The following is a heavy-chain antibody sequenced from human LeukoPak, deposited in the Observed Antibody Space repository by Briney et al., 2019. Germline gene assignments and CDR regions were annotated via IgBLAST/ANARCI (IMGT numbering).Heavy chain of an antibody. J-gene: IGHJ4*02. V-gene: IGHV3-30*04. CDR1: GLTFSSYA. CDR2: ISYDGSNK. D-gene: IGHD1-7*01. Sequence: GGSLRLSCAASGLTFSSYAMHWVRQAPGKGLEWVAVISYDGSNKYYADSVKGRFTISRDNSKNTLYLQMNSLRAEDTAVYYCAREGYNWNSTDYWGQGTLVTVSS. CDR3: AREGYNWNSTDY.